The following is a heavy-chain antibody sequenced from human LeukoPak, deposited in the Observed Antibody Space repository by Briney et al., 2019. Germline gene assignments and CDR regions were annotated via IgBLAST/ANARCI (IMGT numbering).Heavy chain of an antibody. CDR2: IDWDDDK. D-gene: IGHD3-22*01. J-gene: IGHJ4*02. Sequence: SGPALVKPTQTLTLTCTFSGFSLSTSGMRVSWIGQPPGKALEWLARIDWDDDKFYSTSLKTRLTISKDTSKNQVVLTMTNMDPVDTATYYCATYYYDSSGYFDYWGQGTLVTVSS. CDR1: GFSLSTSGMR. CDR3: ATYYYDSSGYFDY. V-gene: IGHV2-70*04.